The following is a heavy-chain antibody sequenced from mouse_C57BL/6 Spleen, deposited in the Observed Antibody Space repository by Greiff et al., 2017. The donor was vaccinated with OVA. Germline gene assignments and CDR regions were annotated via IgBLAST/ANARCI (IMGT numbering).Heavy chain of an antibody. Sequence: VQLQQPGAELVKPGASVKLSCKASGYTFTSYWMHWVKQRPGQGLEWIGMIHPNSGSTNYNEKFKSKATLTVDKSSSTAYMQLSSLTSEDSAVYYCARGAKGYQEPWFAYWGQGTLVTVSA. J-gene: IGHJ3*01. CDR1: GYTFTSYW. V-gene: IGHV1-64*01. D-gene: IGHD3-2*02. CDR3: ARGAKGYQEPWFAY. CDR2: IHPNSGST.